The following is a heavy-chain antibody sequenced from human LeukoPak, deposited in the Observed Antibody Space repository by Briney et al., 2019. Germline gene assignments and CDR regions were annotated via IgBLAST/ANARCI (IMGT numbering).Heavy chain of an antibody. D-gene: IGHD3-16*01. J-gene: IGHJ4*02. V-gene: IGHV3-23*01. Sequence: GGSLRLPCAASGFTFANYAMTWVRQAPGKGLDWVSLISGSGSNTYYTGSVQGRFTISRDNSRNTLYLQMSSLRAEDTAIYYCAKERGISYTYEFDYWGQGALVTVSS. CDR2: ISGSGSNT. CDR1: GFTFANYA. CDR3: AKERGISYTYEFDY.